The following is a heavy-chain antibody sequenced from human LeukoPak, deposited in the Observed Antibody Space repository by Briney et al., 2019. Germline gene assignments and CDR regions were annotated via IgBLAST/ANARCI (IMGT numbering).Heavy chain of an antibody. CDR1: GGTFSNYG. CDR3: ARWAGTCTIASCYTPLDY. D-gene: IGHD2-2*02. CDR2: IVPVFGTV. Sequence: GSSVKVSCKAPGGTFSNYGFSWVRQAPEQGLAWVGGIVPVFGTVSYAQKFQDRVTITADDFTTTAYMELSSLRSEDMAVYYCARWAGTCTIASCYTPLDYWGQGTLVTVST. J-gene: IGHJ4*02. V-gene: IGHV1-69*01.